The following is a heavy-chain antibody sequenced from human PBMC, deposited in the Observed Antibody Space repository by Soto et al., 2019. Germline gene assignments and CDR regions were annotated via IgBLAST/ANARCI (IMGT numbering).Heavy chain of an antibody. J-gene: IGHJ4*02. CDR2: INPNSGGT. D-gene: IGHD4-17*01. Sequence: ASVKVSCKASGYTFTGYYMHWVRQAPGQGLEWMGWINPNSGGTNYAQKFQGRVTMTRDTSISTAYMELSRLRSDDTDVYYCARDPYGHLYFDYCGQATLVTVSS. CDR3: ARDPYGHLYFDY. V-gene: IGHV1-2*02. CDR1: GYTFTGYY.